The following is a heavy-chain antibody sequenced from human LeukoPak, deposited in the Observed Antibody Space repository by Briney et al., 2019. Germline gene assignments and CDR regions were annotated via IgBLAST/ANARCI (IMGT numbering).Heavy chain of an antibody. CDR1: GGSLSSTSDY. V-gene: IGHV4-39*07. CDR3: ARLLRVGYCSTTTCNWFDP. D-gene: IGHD2-2*03. J-gene: IGHJ5*02. Sequence: SETLSLTCVVSGGSLSSTSDYWGWVRQPPGRGRGWLGSIYYSGSTYYSPSRKSGVTISVPTSQPQFSLQLSSVTAADTAVYYCARLLRVGYCSTTTCNWFDPWGQGTLVTVSS. CDR2: IYYSGST.